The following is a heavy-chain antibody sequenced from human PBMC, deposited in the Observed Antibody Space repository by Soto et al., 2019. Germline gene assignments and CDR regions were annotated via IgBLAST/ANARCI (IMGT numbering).Heavy chain of an antibody. V-gene: IGHV1-46*03. D-gene: IGHD2-21*01. CDR3: ARALYCGGDCPPYFDY. CDR2: INPSGGST. CDR1: GYTFTSYY. Sequence: VSVKASSKASGYTFTSYYMHWARHSPGQGLEWMGIINPSGGSTSYAQKFQGRVTMTRDTSTSTVYMELSSLRSEDTAVYYCARALYCGGDCPPYFDYWGQGTLVTVSS. J-gene: IGHJ4*02.